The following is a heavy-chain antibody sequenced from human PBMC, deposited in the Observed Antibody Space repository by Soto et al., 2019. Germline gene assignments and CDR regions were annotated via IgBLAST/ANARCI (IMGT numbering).Heavy chain of an antibody. CDR3: ARATPNWFDP. V-gene: IGHV4-59*10. CDR1: GASLSDNY. CDR2: VNPSGNT. Sequence: SATLYLTCAVYGASLSDNYCNWLRQPAGKGLEWIGDVNPSGNTNYNPSLKSRVTMSVDTSKNQFSLKLTSVTAADTAVYYCARATPNWFDPWGQGTLVTVSS. J-gene: IGHJ5*02.